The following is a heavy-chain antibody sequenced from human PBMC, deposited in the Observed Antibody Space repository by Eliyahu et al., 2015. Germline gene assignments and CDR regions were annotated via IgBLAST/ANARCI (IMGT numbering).Heavy chain of an antibody. CDR1: GXXLSSYW. CDR3: TRARLLERSPDFDY. J-gene: IGHJ4*02. CDR2: INGNGTSP. V-gene: IGHV3-74*03. D-gene: IGHD1-1*01. Sequence: EMQLVESGGGLVQPGGXLXLSCAAXGXXLSSYWMXWVRQVPGKGLVWVSRINGNGTSPSYADSVXGRFTISRDNGRNTLFLQMNSLRADDTGFYYCTRARLLERSPDFDYWGQGTLVTVSS.